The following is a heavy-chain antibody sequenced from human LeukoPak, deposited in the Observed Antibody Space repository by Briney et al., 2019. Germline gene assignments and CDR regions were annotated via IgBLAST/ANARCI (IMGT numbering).Heavy chain of an antibody. J-gene: IGHJ4*02. CDR1: GFTFSNAW. CDR2: IWYDGSNK. CDR3: ARDSSGYYGSFDY. D-gene: IGHD3-22*01. V-gene: IGHV3-33*08. Sequence: GGSLRLSCAASGFTFSNAWMSWVRQAPGKGLEWVAVIWYDGSNKYYADSVKGRFTISRDNSKNTLYLQMNSLRAEDTAVYYCARDSSGYYGSFDYWGQGTLVTVSS.